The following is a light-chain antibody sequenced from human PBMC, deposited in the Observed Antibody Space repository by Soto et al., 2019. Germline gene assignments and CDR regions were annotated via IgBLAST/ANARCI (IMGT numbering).Light chain of an antibody. V-gene: IGLV2-14*01. CDR1: SRDVGGYNY. Sequence: QSALTQPASVSGSPGQSITISCNGTSRDVGGYNYVSWFQQHPGKAPKLMIYDVSTRPSGVSNRFSGSKSGNTASLTISGLQAEDEADYYCSSLTISTTLVFGGGTKLTVL. CDR3: SSLTISTTLV. CDR2: DVS. J-gene: IGLJ2*01.